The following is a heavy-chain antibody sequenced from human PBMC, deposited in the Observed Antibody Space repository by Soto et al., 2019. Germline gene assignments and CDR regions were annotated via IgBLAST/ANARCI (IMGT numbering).Heavy chain of an antibody. J-gene: IGHJ6*02. V-gene: IGHV1-69*01. Sequence: QVQLVQSGAEVKKPGSSVKVSCKTSGAPFTINGTGRFHRALGTGLEWMGGVSPPFRTSNYARKSKGRISITADASTGTVNMELSSLTSEDTAQYYCARVLYYGSGSYSPYGMDVWGQGTTVTVSS. CDR2: VSPPFRTS. D-gene: IGHD3-10*01. CDR3: ARVLYYGSGSYSPYGMDV. CDR1: GAPFTING.